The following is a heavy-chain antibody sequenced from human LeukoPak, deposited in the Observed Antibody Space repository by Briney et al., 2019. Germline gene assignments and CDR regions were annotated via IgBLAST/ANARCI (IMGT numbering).Heavy chain of an antibody. D-gene: IGHD3-16*01. CDR3: AKAWGNLQQPQFDY. CDR2: ISYGGSNK. Sequence: GGSLRLSCAASGFTFSSYAMHWVRQAPGKGLEWVAVISYGGSNKYYADSVKGRFTISRDNSKNTLYLQMNSLRAEDTAVYYCAKAWGNLQQPQFDYWGQGTLVTVSS. J-gene: IGHJ4*02. V-gene: IGHV3-30*04. CDR1: GFTFSSYA.